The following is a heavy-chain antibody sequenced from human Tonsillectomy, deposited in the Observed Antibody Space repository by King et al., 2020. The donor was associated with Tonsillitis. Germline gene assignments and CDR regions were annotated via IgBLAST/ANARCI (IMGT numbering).Heavy chain of an antibody. CDR3: ARAFDY. V-gene: IGHV4-39*02. CDR1: GGSISSSIHY. J-gene: IGHJ4*02. CDR2: IYYSWST. Sequence: QLQESGPGLVKPSETLSLTCTASGGSISSSIHYWAWIRQPPGKGLEWIGSIYYSWSTSYNPSLKSRLTISVDTSKNHFSLKLSSVTAADTAVYYCARAFDYWGQGTLVTVSS.